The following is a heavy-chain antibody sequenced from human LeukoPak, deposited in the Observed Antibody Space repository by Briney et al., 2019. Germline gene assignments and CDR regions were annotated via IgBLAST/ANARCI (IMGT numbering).Heavy chain of an antibody. V-gene: IGHV4-61*02. Sequence: PSETLSLTCTVSGGSISSGSYYWSWIRQPAGKGLEWIGRIYTSGSTNYNPSLKSRVTISVDTSKNQFSLKLSSVTAADTAVYYCARESSGWPNWFDPWGQGTLVTVSS. J-gene: IGHJ5*02. CDR3: ARESSGWPNWFDP. CDR1: GGSISSGSYY. D-gene: IGHD6-19*01. CDR2: IYTSGST.